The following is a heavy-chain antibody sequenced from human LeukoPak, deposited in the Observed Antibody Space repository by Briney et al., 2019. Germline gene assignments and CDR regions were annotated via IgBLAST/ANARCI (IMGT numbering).Heavy chain of an antibody. D-gene: IGHD2-15*01. J-gene: IGHJ4*02. CDR2: ISTSGDGS. CDR1: AIPFSTYG. V-gene: IGHV3-23*01. Sequence: GGSLRLSCAASAIPFSTYGMTWVRQTPGKGLEWVSSISTSGDGSYYADSVKGRFTISRDNSKNTLYLQMNSLRAEDTAVYYCAKGIVVVVAATDYWGQGTLVTVSS. CDR3: AKGIVVVVAATDY.